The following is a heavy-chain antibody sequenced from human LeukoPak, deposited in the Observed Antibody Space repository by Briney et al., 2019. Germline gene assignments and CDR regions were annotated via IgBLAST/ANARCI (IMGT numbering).Heavy chain of an antibody. CDR1: GFTFGDFP. D-gene: IGHD3-10*01. Sequence: PGGSLRLSCTASGFTFGDFPMSWFRQAPGKGLDWVGFIRSKAYGGTTENAASVQGRFTISRDDSKSIAYLQMDSLKTEDTAVYYCVRGAYGAGTYHFDYWGQGALVTVSS. J-gene: IGHJ4*01. CDR3: VRGAYGAGTYHFDY. CDR2: IRSKAYGGTT. V-gene: IGHV3-49*03.